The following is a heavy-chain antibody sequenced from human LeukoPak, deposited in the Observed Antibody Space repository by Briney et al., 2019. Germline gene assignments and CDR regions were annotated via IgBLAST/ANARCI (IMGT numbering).Heavy chain of an antibody. CDR3: AFLPSGNLGY. J-gene: IGHJ4*02. V-gene: IGHV3-11*04. Sequence: GGSLRLSCAASGFTFSDYYMSWLRQAPGKGLEWVSYISGSGSTIYYADSVKGRFTISRDNAKNSLYLQMNSLRAEDTAVYYRAFLPSGNLGYWGQGTLVTVSS. CDR2: ISGSGSTI. CDR1: GFTFSDYY. D-gene: IGHD3-10*01.